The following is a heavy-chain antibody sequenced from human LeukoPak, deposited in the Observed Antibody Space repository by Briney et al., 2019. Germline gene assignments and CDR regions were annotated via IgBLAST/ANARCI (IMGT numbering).Heavy chain of an antibody. V-gene: IGHV1-2*02. Sequence: GASVKVSCKASGYTFTDYHLHWVRQAPGQGLEWMGWINPNSGGTNYAQKFQGRVTMTRDTSINTAYMDLSGLRSDDTAVYYCARGYCSSTSCYGGHWFDPWGQGTLVTVSS. CDR3: ARGYCSSTSCYGGHWFDP. J-gene: IGHJ5*02. CDR1: GYTFTDYH. D-gene: IGHD2-2*01. CDR2: INPNSGGT.